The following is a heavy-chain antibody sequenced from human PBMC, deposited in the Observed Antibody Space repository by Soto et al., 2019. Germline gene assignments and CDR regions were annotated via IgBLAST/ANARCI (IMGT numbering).Heavy chain of an antibody. J-gene: IGHJ6*03. D-gene: IGHD3-9*01. Sequence: ASVKVSCKASGYTFTSYGISWVRQAPGQGLEWMGWISAYNGNTNYAQKLQGRVTMTTDTSTSTAYMELRSLRSDDTAVYYCARRRGYILTGYYNYYYMDVWGKGTTVTVSS. V-gene: IGHV1-18*01. CDR2: ISAYNGNT. CDR1: GYTFTSYG. CDR3: ARRRGYILTGYYNYYYMDV.